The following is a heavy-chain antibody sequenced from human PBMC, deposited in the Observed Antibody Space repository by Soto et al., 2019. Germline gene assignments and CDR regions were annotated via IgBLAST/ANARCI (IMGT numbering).Heavy chain of an antibody. Sequence: QVQLVQSGAEVNKPESSVKVSCKAPGGTFSTYAISWVRQAPGQGLEWMGGIIPMFGTANYAQMFQDRVTITADEYTNTVYMELSSLRSEDTAVYCCASVIQRWLRGIINGDSGWGQGTLVTVSS. J-gene: IGHJ4*02. CDR1: GGTFSTYA. CDR2: IIPMFGTA. D-gene: IGHD5-12*01. V-gene: IGHV1-69*12. CDR3: ASVIQRWLRGIINGDSG.